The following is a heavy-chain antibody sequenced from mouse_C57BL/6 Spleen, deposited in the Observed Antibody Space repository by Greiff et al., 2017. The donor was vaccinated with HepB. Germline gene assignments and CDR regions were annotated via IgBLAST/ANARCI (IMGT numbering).Heavy chain of an antibody. CDR3: VRGHDYDGDYFDY. Sequence: QVQLKESGPELVKPGASVKLSCKASGYTFTSYDINWVKQRPGQGLEWIGWIYPRDGSTKYNEKFKGKATLTVDTSSSTAYMELHSLTSEDSAVYFCVRGHDYDGDYFDYWGQGTTLTVSS. CDR1: GYTFTSYD. D-gene: IGHD2-4*01. V-gene: IGHV1-85*01. J-gene: IGHJ2*01. CDR2: IYPRDGST.